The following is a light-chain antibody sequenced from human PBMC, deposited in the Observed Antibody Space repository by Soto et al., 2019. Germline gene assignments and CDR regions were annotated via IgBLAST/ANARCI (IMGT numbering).Light chain of an antibody. CDR3: QQYNNWPPWT. CDR2: GAS. Sequence: VLTQSPGTLSLSPGERASLSCRASSTVDSIYLAWYQQKPGQAPRLLIYGASTRATGIPARFSGSGSGTELTLTISRLQSEDFAVYYCQQYNNWPPWTFGQGTKVDIK. J-gene: IGKJ1*01. CDR1: STVDSIY. V-gene: IGKV3-15*01.